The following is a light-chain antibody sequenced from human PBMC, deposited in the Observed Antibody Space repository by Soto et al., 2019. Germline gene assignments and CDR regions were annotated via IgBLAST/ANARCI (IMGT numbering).Light chain of an antibody. CDR1: SSNIGNNY. CDR3: GTWDSRLSAVV. Sequence: QSVLTQPPSVSAAPGQTVSISRSGSSSNIGNNYVSWYQQLPGTAPKLLIYDNNRRPSGIPDRFYGSKSGTSATLGITGLQTGDEADYYCGTWDSRLSAVVFGGGTKLTVL. CDR2: DNN. J-gene: IGLJ2*01. V-gene: IGLV1-51*01.